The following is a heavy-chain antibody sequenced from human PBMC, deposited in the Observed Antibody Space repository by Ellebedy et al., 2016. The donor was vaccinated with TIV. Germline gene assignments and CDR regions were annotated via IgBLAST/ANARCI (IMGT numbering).Heavy chain of an antibody. Sequence: PGGSLRLSCAASGFIFSDYGMHWVRQAPGQGLEWVAFTSYDGTNPSYADFVKGRFTISRDKSKNTLYLHMSSLEAEDTAVYFCAKPPEHWLIHTGLESWGQGTLVTVAS. J-gene: IGHJ4*02. CDR2: TSYDGTNP. V-gene: IGHV3-30*18. D-gene: IGHD6-19*01. CDR1: GFIFSDYG. CDR3: AKPPEHWLIHTGLES.